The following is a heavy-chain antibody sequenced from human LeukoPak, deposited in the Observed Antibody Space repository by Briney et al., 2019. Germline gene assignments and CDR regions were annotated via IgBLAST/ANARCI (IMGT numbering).Heavy chain of an antibody. CDR1: GGSVSSGSYY. V-gene: IGHV4-61*01. Sequence: SETLSLTCTVSGGSVSSGSYYWSWIRQPPGKGLEWIGYIYYSGSTNYNPSLKSQVTISVDASKNQFSLKLSSVTAADTAVYYCARVPNVDTAMERSFFDYWGQGTLVTVSS. CDR3: ARVPNVDTAMERSFFDY. J-gene: IGHJ4*02. CDR2: IYYSGST. D-gene: IGHD5-18*01.